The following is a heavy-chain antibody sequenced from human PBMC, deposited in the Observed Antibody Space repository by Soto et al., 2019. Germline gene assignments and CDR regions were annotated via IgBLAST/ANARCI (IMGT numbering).Heavy chain of an antibody. Sequence: QVQLVQSGAEVKKPGSSVKVSCKASGDTFSSYAISWVRQAPGLGLEWMGGIIPIFGTANYAQKFQGRVTITADESTSTAYMELSSLRSEDTAVYYCARDSRGWNYNWFDPWGQGTLVTVSS. V-gene: IGHV1-69*01. CDR1: GDTFSSYA. CDR2: IIPIFGTA. D-gene: IGHD1-7*01. CDR3: ARDSRGWNYNWFDP. J-gene: IGHJ5*02.